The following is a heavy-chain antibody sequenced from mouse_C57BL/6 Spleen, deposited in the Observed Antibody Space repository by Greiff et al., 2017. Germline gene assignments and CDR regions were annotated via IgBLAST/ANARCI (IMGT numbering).Heavy chain of an antibody. D-gene: IGHD2-4*01. CDR1: GFTFSDYG. Sequence: EVKLVESGGGLVKPGGSLKLSCAASGFTFSDYGMHWVRQAPEKGLEWVAYISSGSRTIYYADTVKGRFTISRDNAKNTLFLQMTSLRSEDTAMYYCARPSMITTGYYYAMDYWGQGTSVTVSS. CDR3: ARPSMITTGYYYAMDY. J-gene: IGHJ4*01. V-gene: IGHV5-17*01. CDR2: ISSGSRTI.